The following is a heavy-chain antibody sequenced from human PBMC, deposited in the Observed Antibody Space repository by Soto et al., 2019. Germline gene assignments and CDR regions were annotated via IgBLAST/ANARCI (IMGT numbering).Heavy chain of an antibody. CDR1: GGSISSGGYY. CDR2: IYYSGST. CDR3: ARASTSTYGRLNWFDP. Sequence: QVQLQESGPGLVKPSQTLSLTCTVSGGSISSGGYYWSWIRQHPGKGLEWIGYIYYSGSTYYNPSLKSGVTISVDTSKNQFSLKLSSVTAADTAVYYCARASTSTYGRLNWFDPWGQGTLVTVSS. J-gene: IGHJ5*02. D-gene: IGHD2-2*01. V-gene: IGHV4-31*03.